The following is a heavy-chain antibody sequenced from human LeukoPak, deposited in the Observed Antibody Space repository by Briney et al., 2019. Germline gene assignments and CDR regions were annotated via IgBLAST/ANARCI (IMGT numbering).Heavy chain of an antibody. CDR2: LYTGGST. CDR3: ARDGEWQRVEGAFDI. V-gene: IGHV4-61*02. Sequence: PSETLSLTCTVSGGSISSGYYYWRWIRQPAGKGLEWIGGLYTGGSTNYNPSLKSRVTISVNTSRNQFSLKLNSETAADTAVYYCARDGEWQRVEGAFDIWGQGTMVTVSS. J-gene: IGHJ3*02. D-gene: IGHD5-12*01. CDR1: GGSISSGYYY.